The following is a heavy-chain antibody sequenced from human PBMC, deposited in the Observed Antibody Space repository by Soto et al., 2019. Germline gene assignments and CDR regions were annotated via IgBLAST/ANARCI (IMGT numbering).Heavy chain of an antibody. CDR1: GGSVTSTNW. J-gene: IGHJ4*02. Sequence: QVHLQESGPGLVKPSGTLSLTCAVSGGSVTSTNWWNWVRQSPGKGPEWIGEIYHSGSTNYNPSLTGRVTISIDKSNNHFSLKLSSVTAADTAVYYCAARLSGIYFYWGQGALVTVSS. V-gene: IGHV4-4*02. CDR3: AARLSGIYFY. D-gene: IGHD1-26*01. CDR2: IYHSGST.